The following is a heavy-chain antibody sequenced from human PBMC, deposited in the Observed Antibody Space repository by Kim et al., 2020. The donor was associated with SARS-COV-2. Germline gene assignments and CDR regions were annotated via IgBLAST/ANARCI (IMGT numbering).Heavy chain of an antibody. D-gene: IGHD6-13*01. V-gene: IGHV3-43*02. CDR1: GFTFDDYA. CDR2: ISGDGGST. CDR3: PKDIGYSSSWYATANYYYYGMDV. Sequence: GGSLRLSCAASGFTFDDYAMHWVRQAPGKGLEWVSLISGDGGSTYYADSVKGRFTISRDNSKNSLYLQMNSLRTEDTALYYCPKDIGYSSSWYATANYYYYGMDVWGQGTTVTVSS. J-gene: IGHJ6*02.